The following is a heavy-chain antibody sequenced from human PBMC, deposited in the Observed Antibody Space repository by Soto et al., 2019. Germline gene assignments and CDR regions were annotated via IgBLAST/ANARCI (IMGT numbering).Heavy chain of an antibody. J-gene: IGHJ3*02. CDR3: ARGALWFGETPAAFDI. Sequence: PGGSLRLSCAASGFTFSSYAMHWVRQAPGKGLEWVAVISYDGSNKYYADSVKGRFTISRDNSKNTPYLQMNSLRAEDTAVYYCARGALWFGETPAAFDIWGQGTMVTVSS. CDR1: GFTFSSYA. D-gene: IGHD3-10*01. CDR2: ISYDGSNK. V-gene: IGHV3-30-3*01.